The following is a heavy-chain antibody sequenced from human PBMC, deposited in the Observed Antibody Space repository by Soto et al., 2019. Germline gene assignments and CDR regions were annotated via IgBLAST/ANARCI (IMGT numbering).Heavy chain of an antibody. J-gene: IGHJ5*02. Sequence: EVQLVESGGGLVQPGGSLRLSCAASGFTFSSYDMHWVRQATGKGLEWVSAIGTAGDTYYPGSVKGRFTISRENAKYSLYLQMNSLRAGDTAVYYCARASLAWSLDPWGQGTLVTVSS. CDR1: GFTFSSYD. V-gene: IGHV3-13*04. CDR2: IGTAGDT. CDR3: ARASLAWSLDP. D-gene: IGHD3-3*01.